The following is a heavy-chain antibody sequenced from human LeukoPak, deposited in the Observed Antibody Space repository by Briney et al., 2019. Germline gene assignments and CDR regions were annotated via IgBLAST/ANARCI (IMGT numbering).Heavy chain of an antibody. CDR3: ARQARLYNPDLDY. D-gene: IGHD1-14*01. CDR1: GYSFTSYW. CDR2: IYPGDSDT. V-gene: IGHV5-51*01. Sequence: GESLKISCKGSGYSFTSYWIGWVRQLPGKGLEWMGIIYPGDSDTRYSPSFQGQVTISADKSISAAYLQWSSLKASDTAMYYCARQARLYNPDLDYWGQGTLVPVFS. J-gene: IGHJ4*02.